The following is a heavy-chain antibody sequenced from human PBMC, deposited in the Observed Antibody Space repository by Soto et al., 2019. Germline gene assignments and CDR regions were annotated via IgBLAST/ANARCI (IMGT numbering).Heavy chain of an antibody. J-gene: IGHJ4*02. D-gene: IGHD2-15*01. CDR1: GGSVSGFC. CDR2: VTHGGST. V-gene: IGHV4-34*01. Sequence: SETLSLTCAVSGGSVSGFCWGWLRQPPGKGLEWIGEVTHGGSTNYNPSLTSRVTISSDTSKNHFSLTLRSMTAADTAVYYCARAAVAAGGPFDKWGQGALVT. CDR3: ARAAVAAGGPFDK.